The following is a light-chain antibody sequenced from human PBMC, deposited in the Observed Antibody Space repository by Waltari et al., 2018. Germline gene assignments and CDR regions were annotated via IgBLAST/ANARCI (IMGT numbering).Light chain of an antibody. CDR2: WAS. CDR1: QSVLYSSNNKNY. CDR3: QQYYSTPWT. J-gene: IGKJ1*01. Sequence: DIVMTQSPDSLAVSPGERATIHCKSSQSVLYSSNNKNYLAWYQQKPGQPPKLLIYWASTRESGVPDRFSGSGSGTDFTLTISSLQAEDVAVYYCQQYYSTPWTFGQGTKVEIK. V-gene: IGKV4-1*01.